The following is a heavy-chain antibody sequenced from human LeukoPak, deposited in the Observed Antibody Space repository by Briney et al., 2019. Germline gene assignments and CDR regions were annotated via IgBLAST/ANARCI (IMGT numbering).Heavy chain of an antibody. CDR2: IDWDDDK. CDR1: GFSLSTSGMC. CDR3: VWLECSSGYYWEFDY. J-gene: IGHJ4*02. V-gene: IGHV2-70*20. D-gene: IGHD3-22*01. Sequence: QTLTLTCTFSGFSLSTSGMCVSWVRQPPGKALEWLALIDWDDDKYYSTSLKTRLTISKDTSKNQVVLTITNMDPVDTATYYCVWLECSSGYYWEFDYWGQGTLVTVSS.